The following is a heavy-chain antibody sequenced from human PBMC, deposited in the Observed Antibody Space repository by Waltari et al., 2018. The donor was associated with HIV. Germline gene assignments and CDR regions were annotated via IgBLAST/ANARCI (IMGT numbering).Heavy chain of an antibody. CDR1: GFTFSSYW. J-gene: IGHJ4*02. CDR3: ATFPINDHSNKRLGY. CDR2: INRDGSST. Sequence: EVQLVESGGGLVQPGGSLRLSCAASGFTFSSYWMHWVRQAPGKGLVWVSRINRDGSSTTYADSVKGRFTISRDNAKNTLYLQMNRLRDEDTAVYYCATFPINDHSNKRLGYWGQGTLVTVSS. V-gene: IGHV3-74*01. D-gene: IGHD4-4*01.